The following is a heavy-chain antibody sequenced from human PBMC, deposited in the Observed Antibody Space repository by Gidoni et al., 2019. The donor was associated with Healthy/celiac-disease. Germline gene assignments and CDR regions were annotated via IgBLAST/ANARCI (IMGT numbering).Heavy chain of an antibody. CDR2: ISAYNGNT. J-gene: IGHJ5*02. V-gene: IGHV1-18*01. CDR3: ARDPSRYFDWLSHTSYNWFDP. D-gene: IGHD3-9*01. Sequence: QVQLVQSGAEVKKPGASVKVSCKAYGYTFPSYGISWVRQAPGQGLEWMGWISAYNGNTNYAQKLQGRVTMTTDTATSTAYMELRSLRSDDTAVYYCARDPSRYFDWLSHTSYNWFDPWGQGTLVTVSS. CDR1: GYTFPSYG.